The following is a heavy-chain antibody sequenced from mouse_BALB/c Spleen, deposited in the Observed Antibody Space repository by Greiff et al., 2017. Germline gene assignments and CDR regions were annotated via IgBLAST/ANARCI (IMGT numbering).Heavy chain of an antibody. CDR2: IDPANGNT. J-gene: IGHJ3*01. D-gene: IGHD2-3*01. CDR3: AIGYDGYYGWAY. CDR1: GFNIKDTY. Sequence: EVQRVESGAELVKPGASVKLSCTASGFNIKDTYMHWVKQRPEQGLEWIGRIDPANGNTKYDPKFQGKATITADTSSNTAYLQLSSLTSEDTAVYYCAIGYDGYYGWAYWGQGTLVTVSA. V-gene: IGHV14-3*02.